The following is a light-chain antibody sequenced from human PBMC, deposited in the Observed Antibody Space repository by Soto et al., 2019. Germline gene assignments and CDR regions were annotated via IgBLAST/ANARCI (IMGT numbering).Light chain of an antibody. Sequence: EIVLTQSPATLSLSPGERATLTCRASQSISTSLGWVQHKPGLAPRLLIYDASTRATGVPARFRGSGSGTDFTLTISSLEPEDFAFYYCHDRSILLTFGGGTKVEIK. V-gene: IGKV3-11*01. CDR3: HDRSILLT. CDR1: QSISTS. J-gene: IGKJ4*01. CDR2: DAS.